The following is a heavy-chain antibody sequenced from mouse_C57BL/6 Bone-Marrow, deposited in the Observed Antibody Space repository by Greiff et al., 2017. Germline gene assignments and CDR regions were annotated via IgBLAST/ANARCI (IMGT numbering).Heavy chain of an antibody. D-gene: IGHD1-1*01. CDR1: GFNIKDYY. J-gene: IGHJ2*01. Sequence: EVKLVESGAELVKPGASVKLSCTASGFNIKDYYMHWVKQRTEQGLEWIGRIDPEDGETKYAPKFQGKATITADTSSNTAYLQLSSLTSEDTAVYYCARHMGIYYYGSSYFDYWGQGTTLTVSS. CDR2: IDPEDGET. CDR3: ARHMGIYYYGSSYFDY. V-gene: IGHV14-2*01.